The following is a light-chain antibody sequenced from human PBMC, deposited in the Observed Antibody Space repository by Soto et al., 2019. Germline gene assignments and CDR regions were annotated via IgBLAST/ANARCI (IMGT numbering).Light chain of an antibody. Sequence: DIQMTQSPSTLSSSVGDRVTITCRASQSISSWLAWYQQKPGRAPKLLIYKTSRSQSGVPSRFSGSGSGTAFTVTITSLQPDDFATEFCQQYSSYPYTFGQGTKLEIK. V-gene: IGKV1-5*03. CDR1: QSISSW. CDR3: QQYSSYPYT. CDR2: KTS. J-gene: IGKJ2*01.